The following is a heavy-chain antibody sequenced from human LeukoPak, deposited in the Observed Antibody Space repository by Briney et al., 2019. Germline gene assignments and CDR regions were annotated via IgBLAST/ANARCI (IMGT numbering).Heavy chain of an antibody. J-gene: IGHJ4*02. CDR2: IKSKTDGGTT. D-gene: IGHD3-22*01. CDR1: GFTFSNAW. CDR3: TTDRHYYDSSGYYSVGY. Sequence: GGSLRLSCAASGFTFSNAWMSWVRQAPGKGLEWVGRIKSKTDGGTTDYAAPVKGRFTISRDDSKNTLYLQMNSLKTEDRAVYYCTTDRHYYDSSGYYSVGYWGQGTLVTVSS. V-gene: IGHV3-15*01.